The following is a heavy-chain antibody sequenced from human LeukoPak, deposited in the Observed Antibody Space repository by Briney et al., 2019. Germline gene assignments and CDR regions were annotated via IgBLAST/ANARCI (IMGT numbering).Heavy chain of an antibody. CDR2: INPSGGST. Sequence: ASVKVSCKASGYTFTSYYMHWVRQAPGQGLEWMGIINPSGGSTSYAQKFQGRVTMTTDTSTSTAYMELRSLTSNDTAVYYCARGRYCSGTSCYKVYYYYMDVWGKGTTVTVSS. D-gene: IGHD2-2*02. J-gene: IGHJ6*03. V-gene: IGHV1-46*01. CDR3: ARGRYCSGTSCYKVYYYYMDV. CDR1: GYTFTSYY.